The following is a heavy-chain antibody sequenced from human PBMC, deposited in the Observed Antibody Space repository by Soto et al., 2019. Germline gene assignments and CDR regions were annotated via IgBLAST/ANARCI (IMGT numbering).Heavy chain of an antibody. CDR1: GGSVSSYY. J-gene: IGHJ5*02. Sequence: PSETLSLTCTVSGGSVSSYYWSWVRQPPGKRPEWIAYIYNGGTTNYNPSLKSRLTISLDTSKNQFSLTLSSVTAADTAVYFCARGGPSSKWLDPWGQGIQVTVS. CDR3: ARGGPSSKWLDP. CDR2: IYNGGTT. V-gene: IGHV4-59*02.